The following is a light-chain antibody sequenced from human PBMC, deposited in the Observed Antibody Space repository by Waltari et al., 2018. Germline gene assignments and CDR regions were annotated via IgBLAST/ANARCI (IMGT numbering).Light chain of an antibody. CDR2: LCS. Sequence: DIVVTQSPLSLPVTPGEPASISCRSSQSLLHSNGYNYLDWYLQKPGQSPQLLIYLCSNRASGVPDRFSGSGSGTEFTLKISRVEAEDVGVYYCMQSLRALWTFGQGTKVEIK. CDR1: QSLLHSNGYNY. V-gene: IGKV2-28*01. J-gene: IGKJ1*01. CDR3: MQSLRALWT.